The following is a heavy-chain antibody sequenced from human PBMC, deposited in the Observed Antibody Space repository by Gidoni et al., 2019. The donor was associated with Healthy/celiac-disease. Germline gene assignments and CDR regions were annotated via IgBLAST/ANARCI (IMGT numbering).Heavy chain of an antibody. D-gene: IGHD3-10*01. J-gene: IGHJ4*02. CDR3: AKREITMVRGVIMGKRKFDY. CDR1: GFTFSSYA. CDR2: SSGSGGST. Sequence: EVQLLESGGGLVQPGGSLRLSCSASGFTFSSYAMSWVRQAPGKGLEWVSASSGSGGSTYDADSVKGRFTISRDNSKNTLYLQMNSLRAEDTAVYYCAKREITMVRGVIMGKRKFDYWGQGTLVTVSS. V-gene: IGHV3-23*01.